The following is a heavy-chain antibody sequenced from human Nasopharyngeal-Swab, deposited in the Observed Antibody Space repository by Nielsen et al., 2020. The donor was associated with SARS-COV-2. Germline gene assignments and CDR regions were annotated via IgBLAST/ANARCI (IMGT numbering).Heavy chain of an antibody. J-gene: IGHJ6*03. CDR1: GFTFSSYW. CDR2: IKQDGSEK. CDR3: ARDVRIFGVVIITYYYYYYMDV. D-gene: IGHD3-3*01. Sequence: GASLQISCAASGFTFSSYWMSWVRQAPGKGLEWVANIKQDGSEKYYVDSVKGRFTISRDNAKNSLYLQMNSLRAEDTAVYYCARDVRIFGVVIITYYYYYYMDVWGKGTTVTVSS. V-gene: IGHV3-7*01.